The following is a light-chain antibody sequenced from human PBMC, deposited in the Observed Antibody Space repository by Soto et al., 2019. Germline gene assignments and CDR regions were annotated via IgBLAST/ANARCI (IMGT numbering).Light chain of an antibody. Sequence: QSALTQPPSASGSPGQSVTISCTGTSSDVGGCNYVSWYQQYPGRAPKLMIYEVTKRPSGVPDRFSGSKSGNTASLTVSGLQAEHEADYYCSSYAASNNFYFVFGGGTKLTVL. J-gene: IGLJ3*02. V-gene: IGLV2-8*01. CDR1: SSDVGGCNY. CDR3: SSYAASNNFYFV. CDR2: EVT.